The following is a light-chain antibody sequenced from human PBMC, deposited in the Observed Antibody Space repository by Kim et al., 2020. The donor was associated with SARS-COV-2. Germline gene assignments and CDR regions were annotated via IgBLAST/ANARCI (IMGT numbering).Light chain of an antibody. CDR1: HSVNGN. CDR3: QQYHNWPLT. CDR2: DAS. V-gene: IGKV3-15*01. Sequence: VSPGERATLSCRASHSVNGNLAWVQQQPGQAPRLLIYDASSGATDIPARFSGSGSGTEFALTISSLQSEDFGVYYWQQYHNWPLTFGQGTKVDIK. J-gene: IGKJ1*01.